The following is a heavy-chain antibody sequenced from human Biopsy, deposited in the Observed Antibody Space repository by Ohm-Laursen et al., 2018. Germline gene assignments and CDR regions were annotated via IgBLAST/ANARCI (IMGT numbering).Heavy chain of an antibody. CDR2: IYGGGSPV. D-gene: IGHD1-26*01. V-gene: IGHV3-48*03. CDR1: GFAFNLYE. Sequence: SLRLSCAASGFAFNLYEMNWVRQAPGKGMEWISYIYGGGSPVSYADSVKGRFTISRDNAQNSLYLHMISLGAEDTAVYYWARLNSGTYDASDLWGQGTMVIVSS. J-gene: IGHJ3*01. CDR3: ARLNSGTYDASDL.